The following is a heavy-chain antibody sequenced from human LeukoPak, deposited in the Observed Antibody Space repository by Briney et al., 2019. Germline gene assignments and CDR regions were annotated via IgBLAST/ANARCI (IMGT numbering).Heavy chain of an antibody. CDR2: ISSSSSYI. D-gene: IGHD5-24*01. CDR3: ARDTVEMATNYYYYDMDV. Sequence: GGSLRLSCAASGFTFSSYSMNWVRQAPGKGLEWVSSISSSSSYIYYADSVKGRFTISRDNAKNSLYLQMNSLRAEDTAVYYCARDTVEMATNYYYYDMDVWGQGTTVTVSS. J-gene: IGHJ6*02. CDR1: GFTFSSYS. V-gene: IGHV3-21*01.